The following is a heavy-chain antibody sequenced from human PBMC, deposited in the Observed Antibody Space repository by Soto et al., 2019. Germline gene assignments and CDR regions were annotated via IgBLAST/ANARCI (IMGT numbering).Heavy chain of an antibody. CDR2: IYYSGST. CDR3: ARGSGTGYLAY. CDR1: GGSISSYY. D-gene: IGHD3-9*01. V-gene: IGHV4-59*01. Sequence: SETLSLTCTVSGGSISSYYWSWIRQPPGKGLEWIGYIYYSGSTNYNPSLKSRVTISVDTSKNQFSLKLSSVTAADTAVYYCARGSGTGYLAYWGQGTLVTVSS. J-gene: IGHJ4*02.